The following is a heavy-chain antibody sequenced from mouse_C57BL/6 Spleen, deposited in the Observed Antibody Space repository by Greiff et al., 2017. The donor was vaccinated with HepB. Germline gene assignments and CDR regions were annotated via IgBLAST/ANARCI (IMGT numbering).Heavy chain of an antibody. CDR3: ARDYSGYFDV. CDR2: IDPSDSYT. V-gene: IGHV1-59*01. D-gene: IGHD1-1*01. Sequence: QVQLQQPGAELVRPGTSVKLSCKASGYTFTSYWMHWVKQRPGQGLEWIGVIDPSDSYTNYNQKFKGKATLTVDTSSSTAYMQLSSLTSEDSAVYYCARDYSGYFDVWGTGTTVTVSS. J-gene: IGHJ1*03. CDR1: GYTFTSYW.